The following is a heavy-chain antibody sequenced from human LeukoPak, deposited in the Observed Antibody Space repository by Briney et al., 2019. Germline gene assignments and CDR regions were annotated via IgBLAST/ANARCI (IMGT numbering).Heavy chain of an antibody. V-gene: IGHV1-18*01. D-gene: IGHD3-3*01. J-gene: IGHJ4*02. CDR3: ARDVPDFWSGFDY. CDR1: GYPFTTYG. Sequence: RASVKVSCKASGYPFTTYGLSWVRQAPGQGLEWMGQISGNDGDTDYAQKFQGRVTMTTDTATSTAYMELTSLRSDDTAVYYCARDVPDFWSGFDYWGQGTLVTVSP. CDR2: ISGNDGDT.